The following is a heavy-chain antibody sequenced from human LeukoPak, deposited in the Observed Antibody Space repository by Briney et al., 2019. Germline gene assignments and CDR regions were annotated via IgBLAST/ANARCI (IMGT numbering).Heavy chain of an antibody. Sequence: GGSLRLSCAASGFTFRSYWVHWVRQAPGKGLVWVSRINTDGSSTSYADSVRGRFTISRDNAKNTLYLQMNSLRAEDTAVYYCTRAGFYRHGYWGQGTLVTVSS. V-gene: IGHV3-74*01. CDR1: GFTFRSYW. D-gene: IGHD2/OR15-2a*01. J-gene: IGHJ4*02. CDR3: TRAGFYRHGY. CDR2: INTDGSST.